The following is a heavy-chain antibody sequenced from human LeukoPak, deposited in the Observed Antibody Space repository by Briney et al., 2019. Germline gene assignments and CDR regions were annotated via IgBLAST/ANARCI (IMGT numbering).Heavy chain of an antibody. D-gene: IGHD1-1*01. CDR2: ISYDGSNK. J-gene: IGHJ4*02. CDR3: AREQDDAPFDY. Sequence: GGSLRLSCAASGFTFSSYAMHWVRQAPGKGLEWVAVISYDGSNKYYADSVKGRFTICRDNSKNTLYLQMNSLRAEDTAVYYCAREQDDAPFDYWGQGTLVTVSS. CDR1: GFTFSSYA. V-gene: IGHV3-30-3*01.